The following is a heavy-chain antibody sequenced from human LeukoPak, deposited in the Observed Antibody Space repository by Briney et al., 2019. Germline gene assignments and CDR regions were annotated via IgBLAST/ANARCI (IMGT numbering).Heavy chain of an antibody. V-gene: IGHV4-39*01. CDR2: IYYSGST. J-gene: IGHJ4*02. Sequence: SETLSLTCTVSGGSISSSSYYWGWIRQPPGKGLEWIGSIYYSGSTYYNPSLKSRVTISVDTSKNQFSLKLSSVTAADTAVYYCARLRAAAREIGYWGQGTLVTVSS. CDR1: GGSISSSSYY. D-gene: IGHD6-6*01. CDR3: ARLRAAAREIGY.